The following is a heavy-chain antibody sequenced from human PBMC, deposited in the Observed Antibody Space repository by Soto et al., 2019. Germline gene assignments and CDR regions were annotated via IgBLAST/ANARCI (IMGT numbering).Heavy chain of an antibody. CDR3: AREHIVVVTATLDY. V-gene: IGHV3-21*01. CDR1: GFTFSSYS. J-gene: IGHJ4*02. D-gene: IGHD2-21*02. Sequence: EVQLVESGGGLVKPGGSLRLSCAASGFTFSSYSMNWVRQAPGKGLEWVSSISSSSSYIYYADSVKGRFTISRDNAKNSLYLQMNSLRAEDTAVYYCAREHIVVVTATLDYWGQGTLVTVSS. CDR2: ISSSSSYI.